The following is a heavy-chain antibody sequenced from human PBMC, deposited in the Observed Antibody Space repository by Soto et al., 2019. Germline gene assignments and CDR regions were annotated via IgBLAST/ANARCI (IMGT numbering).Heavy chain of an antibody. D-gene: IGHD3-16*01. J-gene: IGHJ6*02. CDR1: GGTFSSYA. CDR2: IIPIFGTA. Sequence: QVQLVQSGAEVKKPGSSVKVSCKASGGTFSSYAISWVRQAPGQGLEWMGGIIPIFGTADYAQKLQGRVTITADDFTSTAYMELSSLRSEDTTVYYCARHLGGNHYYYVMDVWGQGTTVTVSS. CDR3: ARHLGGNHYYYVMDV. V-gene: IGHV1-69*12.